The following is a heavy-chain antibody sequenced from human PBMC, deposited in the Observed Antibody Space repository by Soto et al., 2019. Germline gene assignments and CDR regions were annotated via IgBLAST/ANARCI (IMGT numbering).Heavy chain of an antibody. D-gene: IGHD6-13*01. CDR3: ARDPNSSSWYVDLDY. CDR1: GFTFSSYG. J-gene: IGHJ4*02. V-gene: IGHV3-33*01. Sequence: GGSLRLSCAASGFTFSSYGMHWVRQAPGKGLEWVAVIWYDGSNKYYADSVKGRFTISRDNSKNTLYLQMNSLRAEDTAVYYCARDPNSSSWYVDLDYWGQGTLVTVSS. CDR2: IWYDGSNK.